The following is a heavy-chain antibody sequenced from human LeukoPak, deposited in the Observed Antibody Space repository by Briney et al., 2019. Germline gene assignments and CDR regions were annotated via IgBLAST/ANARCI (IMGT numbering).Heavy chain of an antibody. CDR1: GYTFTGYY. D-gene: IGHD2-21*02. CDR3: ARERSGIVVVTAPFDY. Sequence: ASVKVSCKASGYTFTGYYMHWVRQAPGQGVEWMGRINPKSGGTNYSQKFQGRVTITRDTSISTAYMELSRLRSDDTAVYYCARERSGIVVVTAPFDYWGQGTLVTVSS. V-gene: IGHV1-2*06. CDR2: INPKSGGT. J-gene: IGHJ4*02.